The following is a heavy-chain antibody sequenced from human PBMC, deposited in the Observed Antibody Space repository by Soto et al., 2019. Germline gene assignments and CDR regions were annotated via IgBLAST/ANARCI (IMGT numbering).Heavy chain of an antibody. CDR2: ISGSGGST. CDR1: GFTFSSYA. J-gene: IGHJ4*02. V-gene: IGHV3-23*01. Sequence: GGSLRLSCAASGFTFSSYAMSWVRQAPGKGLEWVSAISGSGGSTYYADSVKGRFTISRDNSKNTLYLQMNSLRAEDKAVYYCATYYPLGYCGGGSCYSDDYWGQGTMVTVSS. CDR3: ATYYPLGYCGGGSCYSDDY. D-gene: IGHD2-15*01.